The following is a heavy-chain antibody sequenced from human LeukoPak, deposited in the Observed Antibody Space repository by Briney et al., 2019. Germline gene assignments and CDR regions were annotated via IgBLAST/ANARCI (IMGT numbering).Heavy chain of an antibody. D-gene: IGHD3-9*01. V-gene: IGHV3-30*02. Sequence: GGSLRLSCAASGFTFSSYGMPWVRQAPGKRLEWVAFIRYDGSNKYYADSVKGRFTISRDNSKNTLYLQMNSLRAEDTAVYYCAKGYDILTGYRLDYYYMDVWGKGTTVTVSS. CDR3: AKGYDILTGYRLDYYYMDV. CDR2: IRYDGSNK. CDR1: GFTFSSYG. J-gene: IGHJ6*03.